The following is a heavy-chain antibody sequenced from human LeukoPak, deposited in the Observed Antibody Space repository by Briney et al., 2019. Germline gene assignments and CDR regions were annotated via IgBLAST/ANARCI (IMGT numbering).Heavy chain of an antibody. D-gene: IGHD6-19*01. CDR3: ARIQWLDIGHYYGMDV. J-gene: IGHJ6*02. CDR1: GFSFTSYW. Sequence: GASLQISCEGSGFSFTSYWIGWVRQLPGKGLEGMGIIYHGDCDTRYNPSFQGQVTISADKSISTAYLQWSSLKASDTAMYYCARIQWLDIGHYYGMDVWGQGTTVTVSS. CDR2: IYHGDCDT. V-gene: IGHV5-51*01.